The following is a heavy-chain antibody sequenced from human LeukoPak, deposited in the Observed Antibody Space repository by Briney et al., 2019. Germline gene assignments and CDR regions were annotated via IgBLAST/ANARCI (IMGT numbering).Heavy chain of an antibody. D-gene: IGHD6-19*01. CDR2: INPNSGGT. CDR1: GYTFTSYG. Sequence: ASVKVSCKASGYTFTSYGISWVRQAPGQGLEWMGWINPNSGGTNYAQKFQGRVTMTRDTSISTAYMELSRLRSDDTAVYYCARGGRGQWLAFDYWGQGTLVTVSS. J-gene: IGHJ4*02. V-gene: IGHV1-2*02. CDR3: ARGGRGQWLAFDY.